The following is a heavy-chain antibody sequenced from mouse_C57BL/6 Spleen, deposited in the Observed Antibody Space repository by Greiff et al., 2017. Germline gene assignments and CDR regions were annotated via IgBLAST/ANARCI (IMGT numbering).Heavy chain of an antibody. CDR1: GFTFSDYY. CDR3: ARLQLRPWYFDV. D-gene: IGHD3-2*02. CDR2: INYDGSST. Sequence: EVKLVESEGGLVQPGSSMKLSCTASGFTFSDYYMAWVRQVPEKGLEWVANINYDGSSTYYLDSLKSRFIISRDNAKNILYLQMSSLKSEDTATYYCARLQLRPWYFDVWGTGTTVTVSS. J-gene: IGHJ1*03. V-gene: IGHV5-16*01.